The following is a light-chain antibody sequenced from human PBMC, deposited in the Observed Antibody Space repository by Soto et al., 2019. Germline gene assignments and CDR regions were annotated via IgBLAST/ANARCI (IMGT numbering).Light chain of an antibody. CDR2: EDS. Sequence: QSVLTPPASVSGYPGQSITISCTGTSSDVGRYSLVSWYQQHPGKAPKVIISEDSKRPSGVSNRFSGSKSGNTASLTISGLQAEDEADYYCCSFAGNSIYVFGTGTKVTVL. J-gene: IGLJ1*01. CDR3: CSFAGNSIYV. CDR1: SSDVGRYSL. V-gene: IGLV2-23*01.